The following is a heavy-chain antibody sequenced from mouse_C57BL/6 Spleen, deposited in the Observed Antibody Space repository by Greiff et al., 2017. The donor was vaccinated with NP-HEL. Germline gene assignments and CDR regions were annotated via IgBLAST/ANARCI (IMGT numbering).Heavy chain of an antibody. Sequence: EVQLQQSGAELVRPGASVKLSCTASGFNIKDDYMHWVKQRPEQGLEWIGWIDPENGDTEYASKFQGKATITADTSSNTAYLQLSSLTSEDTAVYYCTTAYDGSSPAWFAYWGQGTLVTV. V-gene: IGHV14-4*01. CDR1: GFNIKDDY. CDR3: TTAYDGSSPAWFAY. J-gene: IGHJ3*01. D-gene: IGHD1-1*01. CDR2: IDPENGDT.